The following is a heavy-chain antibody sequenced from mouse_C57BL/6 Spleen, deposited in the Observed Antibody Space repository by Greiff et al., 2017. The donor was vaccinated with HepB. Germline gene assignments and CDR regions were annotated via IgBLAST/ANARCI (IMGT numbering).Heavy chain of an antibody. CDR3: ARSPYYSNYEDAMDY. J-gene: IGHJ4*01. Sequence: QVQLQQPGAELVKPGASVKLSCKASGYTFTSYWMQWVNQRPGQGLEWIGEIDPSDSYTNYNQKFKGKATLTVDTSSSTAYMQLSSLTSEDSAVYYCARSPYYSNYEDAMDYWGQGTSVTVSS. CDR2: IDPSDSYT. CDR1: GYTFTSYW. V-gene: IGHV1-50*01. D-gene: IGHD2-5*01.